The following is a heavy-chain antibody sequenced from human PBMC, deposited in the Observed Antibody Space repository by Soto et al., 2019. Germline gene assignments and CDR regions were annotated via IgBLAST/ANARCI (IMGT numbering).Heavy chain of an antibody. Sequence: GGSLRLSCAASGFTFSSYSMNWVRQAPGKGLEWVSYISSSSSTIYYADSVKGRFTISRDNAKNSLYLQMNSLRDEDTAVYYCARYCSGGSCRTGVDYWGQGTLVTVSS. D-gene: IGHD2-15*01. J-gene: IGHJ4*02. V-gene: IGHV3-48*02. CDR3: ARYCSGGSCRTGVDY. CDR2: ISSSSSTI. CDR1: GFTFSSYS.